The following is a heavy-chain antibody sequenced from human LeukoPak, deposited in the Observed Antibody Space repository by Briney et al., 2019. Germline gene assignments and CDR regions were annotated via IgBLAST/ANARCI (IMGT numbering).Heavy chain of an antibody. Sequence: SGALSLTCAVSGGSISSSNWWSWVRQPPGKGLEWIGEIYHSGSTNYNPSLKSRVTISVDKSKNQFSLKLSSVTAADTAVYYCARSSGWYLYYFDYWGQGTLVTVSP. CDR1: GGSISSSNW. D-gene: IGHD6-19*01. CDR3: ARSSGWYLYYFDY. V-gene: IGHV4-4*02. J-gene: IGHJ4*02. CDR2: IYHSGST.